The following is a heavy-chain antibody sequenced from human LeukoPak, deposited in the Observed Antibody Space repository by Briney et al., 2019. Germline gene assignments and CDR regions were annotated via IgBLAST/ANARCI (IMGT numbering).Heavy chain of an antibody. D-gene: IGHD3-3*01. CDR2: ISISSNYI. V-gene: IGHV3-21*01. CDR3: ARGSRLGVVGRDAFDI. Sequence: GGSLRLSCAASGFTFSRYNMNWVRQAPGKGLEWVSSISISSNYIYYADSVKGRFTISRDNAKNSLYLQVNSLRAEDTAVYYCARGSRLGVVGRDAFDIWGQGTVVTVSS. CDR1: GFTFSRYN. J-gene: IGHJ3*02.